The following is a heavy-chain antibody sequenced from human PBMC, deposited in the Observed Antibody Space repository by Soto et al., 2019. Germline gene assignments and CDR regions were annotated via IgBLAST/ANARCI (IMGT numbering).Heavy chain of an antibody. CDR3: ARDRSSSGYYYVVGMDV. D-gene: IGHD3-22*01. Sequence: AGVPVSCRQSVYTFTSYYMHCLRQAPGPGLEWMGIINPSGGSTSYAQKFQGRVTMTRDTSTSTVYMELSSLRSEDTAVYYCARDRSSSGYYYVVGMDVWGQGTTVTVSS. J-gene: IGHJ6*02. CDR1: VYTFTSYY. V-gene: IGHV1-46*01. CDR2: INPSGGST.